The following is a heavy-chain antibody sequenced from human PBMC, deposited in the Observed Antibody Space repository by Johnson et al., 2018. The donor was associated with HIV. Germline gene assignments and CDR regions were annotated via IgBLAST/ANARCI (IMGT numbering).Heavy chain of an antibody. J-gene: IGHJ3*02. Sequence: QVQLVESGGGVVQPGRSLRLSCAASGFTFNNYAMHWVRQAPGKGLEWVAVISYDGSNEFYADSVKGRFTISRDNSKNTLYLQMNSLRTEDTAVYYCARTSLEMATISAFDIWGQGTMVTVSS. CDR3: ARTSLEMATISAFDI. D-gene: IGHD5-24*01. CDR2: ISYDGSNE. CDR1: GFTFNNYA. V-gene: IGHV3-30-3*01.